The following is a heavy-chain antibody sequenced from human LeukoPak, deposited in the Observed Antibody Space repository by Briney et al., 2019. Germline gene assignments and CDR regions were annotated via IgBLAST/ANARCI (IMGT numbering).Heavy chain of an antibody. J-gene: IGHJ4*02. CDR3: ARHVYGRLDY. D-gene: IGHD5/OR15-5a*01. V-gene: IGHV4-34*01. Sequence: PSETLSLTCAVYGGSFSGYYWSWIRQPPGMGLEWIGEINHSGSTNYNPSLKSRVTISVDTSKNQFSLKLSSVTAADTAVYYCARHVYGRLDYWGQGTLVTVSS. CDR1: GGSFSGYY. CDR2: INHSGST.